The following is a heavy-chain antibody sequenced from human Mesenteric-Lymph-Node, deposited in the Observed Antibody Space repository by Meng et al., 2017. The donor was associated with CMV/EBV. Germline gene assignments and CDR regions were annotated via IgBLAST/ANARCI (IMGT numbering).Heavy chain of an antibody. Sequence: LSCAASGLTFSKYWMHWVRQAPGKGLVWVSRINVDGYSTNYADSVRGRFSISRDNAKNTLYLQMSSLRAEDTAVYYCVRVGSDWSIDYWGQGTLVTVSS. J-gene: IGHJ4*02. V-gene: IGHV3-74*01. D-gene: IGHD6-19*01. CDR1: GLTFSKYW. CDR3: VRVGSDWSIDY. CDR2: INVDGYST.